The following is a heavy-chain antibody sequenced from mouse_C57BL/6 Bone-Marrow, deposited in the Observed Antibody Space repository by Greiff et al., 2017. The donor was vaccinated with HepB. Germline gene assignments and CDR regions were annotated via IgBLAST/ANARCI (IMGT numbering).Heavy chain of an antibody. D-gene: IGHD2-1*01. CDR3: ARGGNYWFAY. V-gene: IGHV14-2*01. CDR2: IDPEHGET. CDR1: GFNIKDYY. Sequence: VQLQQSGAELVKPGASVKLSCTASGFNIKDYYMHWVKQRTEQGLEWIGRIDPEHGETKYAPKFQGKATITADTSSNTAYLQLSSLTSEDTAVYYCARGGNYWFAYWGQGTLVTVSA. J-gene: IGHJ3*01.